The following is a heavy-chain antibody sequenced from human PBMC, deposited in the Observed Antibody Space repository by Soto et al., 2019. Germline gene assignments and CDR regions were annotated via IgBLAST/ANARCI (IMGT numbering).Heavy chain of an antibody. D-gene: IGHD3-3*01. CDR1: GFTFSSYG. V-gene: IGHV3-30*18. CDR3: AKLLVLEGEVQDFDY. CDR2: IPYDGSHT. J-gene: IGHJ4*02. Sequence: QVQLVESGGGVVRPGRSLRLSCVVSGFTFSSYGMHWVRQAPGKGLEWVAVIPYDGSHTYYADSVKGRFTISRDNSKNILYLQMDSLRAEDTAVYYCAKLLVLEGEVQDFDYWGQGTLVTVSS.